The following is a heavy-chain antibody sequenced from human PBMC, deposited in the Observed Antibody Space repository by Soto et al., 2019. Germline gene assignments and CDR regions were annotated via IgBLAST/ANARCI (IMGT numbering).Heavy chain of an antibody. CDR2: IIPIFGTA. V-gene: IGHV1-69*12. CDR3: ARLKMARSRSPFDY. J-gene: IGHJ4*02. Sequence: QVQLVQSGAEVKKPGSSVKVSCKASGGTFSSYAISWVRQAPGQGLEWMGGIIPIFGTANYAQKFQGRVTIPADEARSTAYMEVGGLISEDTAVYCCARLKMARSRSPFDYWGQGTLVTVSS. CDR1: GGTFSSYA. D-gene: IGHD5-12*01.